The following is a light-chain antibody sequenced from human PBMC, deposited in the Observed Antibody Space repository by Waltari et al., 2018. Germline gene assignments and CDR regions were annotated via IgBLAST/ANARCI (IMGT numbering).Light chain of an antibody. V-gene: IGKV1-17*01. J-gene: IGKJ1*01. Sequence: DIQMTQSPSSLSASAGDTVTITCRASQGIRTYLNWYQQKPGKAPKSLIYATSSLESGVPSRFSGSGSGTDFTLTISSLPPEDFATYYWLQYNSRPWTFGQGTKVEIK. CDR3: LQYNSRPWT. CDR1: QGIRTY. CDR2: ATS.